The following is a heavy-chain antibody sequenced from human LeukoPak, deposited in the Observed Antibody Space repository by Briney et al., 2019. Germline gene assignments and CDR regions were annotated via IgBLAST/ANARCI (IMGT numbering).Heavy chain of an antibody. CDR1: GYTFTNYG. Sequence: GASVKVSCKTSGYTFTNYGVSWVRQAPGQGLEWMGWISAYNGNTDYAQKLQGRVTMTTDTSTSTAYMELRSLRSDDTAVYYCARDKYYYGSGTFYSSAVFDHWGQGTLVAVSS. CDR3: ARDKYYYGSGTFYSSAVFDH. J-gene: IGHJ4*02. CDR2: ISAYNGNT. V-gene: IGHV1-18*01. D-gene: IGHD3-10*01.